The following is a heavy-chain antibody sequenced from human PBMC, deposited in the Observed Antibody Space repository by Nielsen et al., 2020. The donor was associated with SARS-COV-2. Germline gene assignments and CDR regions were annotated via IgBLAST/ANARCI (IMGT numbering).Heavy chain of an antibody. CDR3: ARDGHGEQQL. Sequence: GESLKISCAASGFTFSSYWMSWVRQAPGKGLEWVANIKQDGSEKYYVDSVKGRFTISRDNAKNSLYLQMNSLRAEDTAVYYCARDGHGEQQLWGQGTLVTVSS. CDR1: GFTFSSYW. J-gene: IGHJ4*02. CDR2: IKQDGSEK. D-gene: IGHD6-13*01. V-gene: IGHV3-7*03.